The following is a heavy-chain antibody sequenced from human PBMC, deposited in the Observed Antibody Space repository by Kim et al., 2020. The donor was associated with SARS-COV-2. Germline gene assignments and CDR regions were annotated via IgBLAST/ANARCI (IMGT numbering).Heavy chain of an antibody. CDR3: AGAYYDFWSGTVWDYYYYMDV. J-gene: IGHJ6*03. Sequence: ASVKVSCKASGYTFTSYAMNWVRQAPGQGLEWMGWINTNTGNPTYAQGFTGRFVFSLDTSVSTAYLQISSLQAEDTAVYYCAGAYYDFWSGTVWDYYYYMDVWGKGATVTVSS. V-gene: IGHV7-4-1*02. CDR2: INTNTGNP. CDR1: GYTFTSYA. D-gene: IGHD3-3*01.